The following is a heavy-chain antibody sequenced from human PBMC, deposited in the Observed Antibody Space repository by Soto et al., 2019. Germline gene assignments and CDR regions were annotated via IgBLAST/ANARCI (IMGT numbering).Heavy chain of an antibody. V-gene: IGHV4-34*12. Sequence: SETLSLTCAVNGGSFSAYYWSWVRQPPGKGLEWIGEIIHSESTKYNPSLKSRVTISVDTSKNQFSLKLSSVTAADTAVYYCARQRPTDGRWEFANYYGMDVWGQGTPVTVSS. D-gene: IGHD1-26*01. CDR2: IIHSEST. CDR1: GGSFSAYY. J-gene: IGHJ6*02. CDR3: ARQRPTDGRWEFANYYGMDV.